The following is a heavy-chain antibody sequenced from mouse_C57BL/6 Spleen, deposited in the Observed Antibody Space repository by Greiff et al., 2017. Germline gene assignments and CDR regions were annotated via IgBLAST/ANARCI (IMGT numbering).Heavy chain of an antibody. CDR1: GYTFTDYY. D-gene: IGHD1-1*01. V-gene: IGHV1-26*01. Sequence: VQLQQSGPELVKPGASVKISCKASGYTFTDYYMNWVKQSHGKSLEWIGDINPNKGCTSYNQKFKGKATLTVDKSSSTASLELRSLTSEYSAVYYCANYYGSSYVGWYFEGWGTGTTVTVSS. CDR3: ANYYGSSYVGWYFEG. J-gene: IGHJ1*03. CDR2: INPNKGCT.